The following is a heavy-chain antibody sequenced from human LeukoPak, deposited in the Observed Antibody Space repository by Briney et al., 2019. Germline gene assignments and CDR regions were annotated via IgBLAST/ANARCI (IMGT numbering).Heavy chain of an antibody. CDR1: GGSISSYY. Sequence: SEALSLTCTVSGGSISSYYWSWMRQPPGKGLEWIGYISYSGSTYSNPSLKSRLTISLDTSKNYFSLKLSSVTAADTAVYYCARHESGSHFDYWGQGTLVTVSS. V-gene: IGHV4-59*01. J-gene: IGHJ4*02. CDR2: ISYSGST. CDR3: ARHESGSHFDY. D-gene: IGHD1-26*01.